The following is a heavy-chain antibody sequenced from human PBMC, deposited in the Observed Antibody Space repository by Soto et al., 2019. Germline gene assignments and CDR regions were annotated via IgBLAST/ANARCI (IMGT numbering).Heavy chain of an antibody. V-gene: IGHV3-9*01. Sequence: GGSLRLSCTGSGFSFDDYAMHWVRQVPGKGLEWVAGINYNSDAMGYADSVKGRFTISRDNAKNSLYLQMNSLRAEDTAVYYCAKGSRITMVSWGQGTLVTVSS. CDR2: INYNSDAM. CDR3: AKGSRITMVS. CDR1: GFSFDDYA. J-gene: IGHJ4*02. D-gene: IGHD3-10*01.